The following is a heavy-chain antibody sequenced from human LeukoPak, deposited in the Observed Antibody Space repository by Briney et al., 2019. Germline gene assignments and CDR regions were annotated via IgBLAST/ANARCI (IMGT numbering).Heavy chain of an antibody. CDR3: ARGALGAAGRLDY. J-gene: IGHJ4*02. CDR1: GFTVSGNY. Sequence: GGSLRLSCAASGFTVSGNYTNWVREAPGKGLEWGSVIYSGGTTYYADSVKGRFTISRDNSKNTLYLQLNSLRVEDTAVYYCARGALGAAGRLDYWGQGTLVTVSS. V-gene: IGHV3-66*01. CDR2: IYSGGTT. D-gene: IGHD6-13*01.